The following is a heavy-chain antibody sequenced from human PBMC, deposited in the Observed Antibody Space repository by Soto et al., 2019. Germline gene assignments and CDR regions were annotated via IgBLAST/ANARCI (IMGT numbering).Heavy chain of an antibody. J-gene: IGHJ6*02. CDR3: ARGGRSGTFYYYYGMDV. CDR1: GGTFSSYA. CDR2: IIPIFGTA. Sequence: SVKVSCKASGGTFSSYAISWVRQAPGQGLEWMGGIIPIFGTANYAQKFQGRVTITADESTSTAYMELSSLRSEDTAVYYCARGGRSGTFYYYYGMDVWGQGTTVTVSS. D-gene: IGHD3-16*01. V-gene: IGHV1-69*13.